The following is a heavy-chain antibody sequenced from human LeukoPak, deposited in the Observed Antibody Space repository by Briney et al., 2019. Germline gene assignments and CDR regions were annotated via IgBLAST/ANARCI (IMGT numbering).Heavy chain of an antibody. V-gene: IGHV4-59*12. J-gene: IGHJ4*02. D-gene: IGHD5-24*01. CDR3: ARDGYNSGFDY. Sequence: SETLSLTCTVSGGSISSYYWSWIRQPPGKGLEWIGYIYYSGSTNYNPSLKSRVTISVDTSKNQFSLKLSSVTAADTAVYYCARDGYNSGFDYWGQGTLVTVSS. CDR2: IYYSGST. CDR1: GGSISSYY.